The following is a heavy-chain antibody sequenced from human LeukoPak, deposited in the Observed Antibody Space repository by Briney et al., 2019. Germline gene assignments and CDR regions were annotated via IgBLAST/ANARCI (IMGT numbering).Heavy chain of an antibody. V-gene: IGHV4-34*01. CDR1: GFTFSNYA. CDR3: ARGYYGMDV. CDR2: INHSGST. J-gene: IGHJ6*02. Sequence: PGGSLRLSCAASGFTFSNYAMSWVRQPPGKGLEWIREINHSGSTNYNPSLKSRVTISVDTSKNQFSLKLSSVTAADTAVYYCARGYYGMDVWGQGTTVTVSS.